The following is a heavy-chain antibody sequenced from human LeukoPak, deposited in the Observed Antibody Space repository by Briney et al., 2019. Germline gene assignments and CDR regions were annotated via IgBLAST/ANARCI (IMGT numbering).Heavy chain of an antibody. V-gene: IGHV4-31*03. CDR2: IYYSGST. J-gene: IGHJ5*02. CDR1: GGSISSGGYY. Sequence: PSQTLSLTCTVSGGSISSGGYYWSWIRQHPGKGLEWIGYIYYSGSTYYNPSLKSRATISVDTSKNQFSLKLSSVTAADTAVYYCARGYGSGSYSDPWGQGTLVTVSS. CDR3: ARGYGSGSYSDP. D-gene: IGHD3-10*01.